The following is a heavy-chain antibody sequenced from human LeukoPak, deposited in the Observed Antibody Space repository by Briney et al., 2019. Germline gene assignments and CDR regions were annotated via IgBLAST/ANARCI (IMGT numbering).Heavy chain of an antibody. J-gene: IGHJ6*02. V-gene: IGHV3-21*01. CDR1: GFTFSSYS. Sequence: GGSLRLSCAASGFTFSSYSMNWVRQAPGKGLEWVSSISSSSSYIYYADSVKGRFTISRDNAKNSLYLQMNSLGAEDTAVYYCARDLVVVVAASYYYYGMDVWGQGTTVTVSS. D-gene: IGHD2-15*01. CDR2: ISSSSSYI. CDR3: ARDLVVVVAASYYYYGMDV.